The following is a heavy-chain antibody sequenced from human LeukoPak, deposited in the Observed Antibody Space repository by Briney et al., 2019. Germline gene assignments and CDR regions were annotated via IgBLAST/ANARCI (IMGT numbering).Heavy chain of an antibody. CDR1: GGSFSGYY. Sequence: PSETLSLTCAVYGGSFSGYYWSWIRQPPGKGLEWIGEINHSGSTNYNPSLKSRVTISVDTSKNQFSLKLSSVTAADTAAYYCARGPGVVVPAATRRYYYMDVWGKGTTVTVSS. J-gene: IGHJ6*03. CDR3: ARGPGVVVPAATRRYYYMDV. D-gene: IGHD2-2*01. CDR2: INHSGST. V-gene: IGHV4-34*01.